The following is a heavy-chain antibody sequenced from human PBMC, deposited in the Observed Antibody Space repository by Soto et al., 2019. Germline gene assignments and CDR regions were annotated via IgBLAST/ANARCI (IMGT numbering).Heavy chain of an antibody. CDR1: GGSVNSGRYY. CDR3: ARVDYDFWSGYPPDGMDV. J-gene: IGHJ6*02. D-gene: IGHD3-3*01. V-gene: IGHV4-61*01. CDR2: IYYSGST. Sequence: SETLSLTCTVSGGSVNSGRYYWSWLRQRPGKGLEWIGYIYYSGSTNYNPSLKSRVTISVDTSKNQFSLKLSSVTAADTAVYYCARVDYDFWSGYPPDGMDVWGQGTTVTVSS.